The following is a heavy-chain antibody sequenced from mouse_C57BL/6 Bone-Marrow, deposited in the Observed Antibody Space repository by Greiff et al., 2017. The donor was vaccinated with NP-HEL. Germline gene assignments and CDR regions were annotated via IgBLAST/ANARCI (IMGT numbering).Heavy chain of an antibody. Sequence: LQQSEGGLVQPGSSMKLSCTASGFTFSDYYMAWVRQVPEKGLEWVANINYDGSSTYYLDSLKSRFIISRDNAKNILYLQMSSLKSEDTATYYCARDGVYSYFDYWGQGTTLTVSS. CDR3: ARDGVYSYFDY. D-gene: IGHD1-1*01. CDR1: GFTFSDYY. CDR2: INYDGSST. J-gene: IGHJ2*01. V-gene: IGHV5-16*01.